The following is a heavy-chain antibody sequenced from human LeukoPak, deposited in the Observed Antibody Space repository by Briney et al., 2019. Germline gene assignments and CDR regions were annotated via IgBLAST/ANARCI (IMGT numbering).Heavy chain of an antibody. D-gene: IGHD3-22*01. Sequence: PSETLSLTCTVSGGSISSRSYYWGWIRQPPGKGLEWIGSIYYSGSTYYNPSLKSRVTISVDTSKNQFSLKLSSVTAADTAVYYCARSHPDYYDSSGYLFDYWGQGTLVTVSS. J-gene: IGHJ4*02. CDR1: GGSISSRSYY. V-gene: IGHV4-39*01. CDR3: ARSHPDYYDSSGYLFDY. CDR2: IYYSGST.